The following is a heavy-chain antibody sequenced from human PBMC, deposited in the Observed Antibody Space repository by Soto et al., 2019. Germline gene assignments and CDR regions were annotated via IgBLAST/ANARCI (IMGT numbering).Heavy chain of an antibody. Sequence: SETLSLTCTVSGGSISSYYWSWIRQPPGKGLEWIGYIYYSGSTNYNPSLKSRVTISVDTSKNQFSLKLSSVTAADTAVYYCARDSLSSFRGGLWSYFDYGLDVWGQGTTVTVSS. CDR2: IYYSGST. D-gene: IGHD3-10*01. V-gene: IGHV4-59*01. J-gene: IGHJ6*02. CDR1: GGSISSYY. CDR3: ARDSLSSFRGGLWSYFDYGLDV.